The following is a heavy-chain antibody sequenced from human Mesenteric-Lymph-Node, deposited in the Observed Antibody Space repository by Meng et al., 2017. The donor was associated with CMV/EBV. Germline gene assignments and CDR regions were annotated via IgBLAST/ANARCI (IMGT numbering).Heavy chain of an antibody. J-gene: IGHJ4*02. CDR3: ARHGSGSFLLY. Sequence: CTVSGGSIRSGSYYWGWFRPPPGMGLVWIGSIYYSGSSYYNPSLKSRVTISVDTSKNQFSLKLSSVTASDTAVYYCARHGSGSFLLYWGQGTLVTVSS. CDR2: IYYSGSS. CDR1: GGSIRSGSYY. V-gene: IGHV4-39*01. D-gene: IGHD3-10*01.